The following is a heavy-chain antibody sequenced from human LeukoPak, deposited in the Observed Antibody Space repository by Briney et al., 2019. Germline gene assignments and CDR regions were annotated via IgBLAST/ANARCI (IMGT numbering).Heavy chain of an antibody. CDR1: GGSISSYY. CDR2: IYYSGST. V-gene: IGHV4-59*01. CDR3: ARVQIGYSYGLFDY. D-gene: IGHD5-18*01. J-gene: IGHJ4*02. Sequence: PSETLSLTCTVSGGSISSYYWSWIRQPPGKGLEWIGYIYYSGSTNYNPSLKSRVTISVHTSKNQFSLNLSSVTAADTAVYYCARVQIGYSYGLFDYWGQGTLVTVSS.